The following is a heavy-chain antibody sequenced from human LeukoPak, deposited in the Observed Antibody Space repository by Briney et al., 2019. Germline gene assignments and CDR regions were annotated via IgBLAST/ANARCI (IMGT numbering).Heavy chain of an antibody. J-gene: IGHJ5*02. V-gene: IGHV3-30*18. CDR3: AKDLAPHRDGSHHGADA. CDR2: ISYDGTNK. CDR1: GFTFSTYG. Sequence: GGSLRLSCAASGFTFSTYGMYWVRQAPGKGLEWVTIISYDGTNKYYADSVKGRFTISRDNSKNTLDLQMDSLRAEDTAVYYCAKDLAPHRDGSHHGADAWGQGTLVTVSS. D-gene: IGHD5-24*01.